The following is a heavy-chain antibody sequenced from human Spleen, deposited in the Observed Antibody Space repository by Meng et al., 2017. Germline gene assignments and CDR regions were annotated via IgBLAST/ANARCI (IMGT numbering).Heavy chain of an antibody. J-gene: IGHJ4*02. CDR2: INSDGSST. Sequence: EVQLVESGGGLVQPGGSLRLSCAASGFTFRTYWMHWVRQAPGKGLVWVSRINSDGSSTSYADSVKGRFTISRDNAKNSLYLQMHSLRPEDTAVFYCARFETVGVATGDFWGQGTLVTVSS. V-gene: IGHV3-74*01. CDR3: ARFETVGVATGDF. CDR1: GFTFRTYW. D-gene: IGHD2-15*01.